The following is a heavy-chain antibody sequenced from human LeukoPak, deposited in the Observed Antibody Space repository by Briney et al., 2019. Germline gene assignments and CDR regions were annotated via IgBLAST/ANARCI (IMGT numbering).Heavy chain of an antibody. V-gene: IGHV5-51*01. Sequence: GESLKISCKGSGYSFTSYWIGWVRQMPGKGLEWMGIIYPGDSDTRYSPSFQGQVTISADKSISTAYLQWSSLKASDTAMYYCARHHQCYYDSSGYPLDYWGQGTLVTVSS. D-gene: IGHD3-22*01. CDR2: IYPGDSDT. J-gene: IGHJ4*02. CDR1: GYSFTSYW. CDR3: ARHHQCYYDSSGYPLDY.